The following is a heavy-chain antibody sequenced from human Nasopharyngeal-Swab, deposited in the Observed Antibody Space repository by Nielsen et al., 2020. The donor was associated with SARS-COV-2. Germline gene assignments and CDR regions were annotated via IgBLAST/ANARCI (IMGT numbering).Heavy chain of an antibody. D-gene: IGHD3-16*01. CDR2: LSASGGST. J-gene: IGHJ6*02. V-gene: IGHV3-23*01. CDR1: GVSFRRYA. Sequence: GGSLRLSGATSGVSFRRYAKSRVRQAPGKGLEWVAALSASGGSTYYAYSVKGRFTISRDTSKDTLYLHMHSLRAEESAVYFCAKDLWPPYGMDVWGQGTAVTVSS. CDR3: AKDLWPPYGMDV.